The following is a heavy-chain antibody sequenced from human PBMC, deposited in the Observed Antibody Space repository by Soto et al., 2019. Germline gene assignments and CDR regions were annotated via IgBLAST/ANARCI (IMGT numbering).Heavy chain of an antibody. J-gene: IGHJ3*02. CDR1: GYTFTSYY. D-gene: IGHD4-17*01. Sequence: ASVKVSCNASGYTFTSYYMHWVRQAPGQGLEWMGIINPSGGSTSYAQKFQGRVTMTRDTSTSTVYMELSSLRSEDTAVYYCASTPPYDYGDYGQGLDAFDIWGQGTMVTVSS. V-gene: IGHV1-46*03. CDR2: INPSGGST. CDR3: ASTPPYDYGDYGQGLDAFDI.